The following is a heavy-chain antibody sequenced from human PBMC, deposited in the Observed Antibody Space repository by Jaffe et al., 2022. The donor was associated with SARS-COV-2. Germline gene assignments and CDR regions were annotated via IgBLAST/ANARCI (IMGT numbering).Heavy chain of an antibody. D-gene: IGHD2-21*02. CDR2: IRSKANSYAT. Sequence: EVQLVESGGGLVQPGGSLKLSCAASGFTFSGSAMHWVRQASGKGLEWVGRIRSKANSYATAYAASVKGRFTISRDDSKNTAYLQMNSLKTEDTAVYYCTRHKALPYCGGDCVDLLNWFDPWGQGTLVTVSS. CDR3: TRHKALPYCGGDCVDLLNWFDP. J-gene: IGHJ5*02. V-gene: IGHV3-73*01. CDR1: GFTFSGSA.